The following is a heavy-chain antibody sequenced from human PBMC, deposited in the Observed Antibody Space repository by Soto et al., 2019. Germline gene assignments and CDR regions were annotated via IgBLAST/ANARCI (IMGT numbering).Heavy chain of an antibody. D-gene: IGHD3-22*01. CDR2: ISPIFGTA. Sequence: ASVKVSCKASGGTFSSYAISWVRQAPGQGLEWMGGISPIFGTANYAQKFQGRVTITADESTSTAYMELSSLRSEDTAVYYCARDIPYYYDSSGYYPGPTYWYFDLWGRGTLVTVSS. CDR1: GGTFSSYA. J-gene: IGHJ2*01. CDR3: ARDIPYYYDSSGYYPGPTYWYFDL. V-gene: IGHV1-69*13.